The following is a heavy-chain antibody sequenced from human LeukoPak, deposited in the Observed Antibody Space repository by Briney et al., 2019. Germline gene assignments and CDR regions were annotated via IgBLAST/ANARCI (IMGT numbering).Heavy chain of an antibody. CDR3: ARQLDHYDNIYYFDY. Sequence: KASDTLSLTCTVSGGSISSYYWSWIRQPAGKGLEWIGRIYTSGSTNYNPSLKSRVTMSVDTSKNQFSLRLTSVTAADTAVYYCARQLDHYDNIYYFDYWGQGTLVTVSS. J-gene: IGHJ4*02. V-gene: IGHV4-4*07. CDR1: GGSISSYY. D-gene: IGHD3-16*01. CDR2: IYTSGST.